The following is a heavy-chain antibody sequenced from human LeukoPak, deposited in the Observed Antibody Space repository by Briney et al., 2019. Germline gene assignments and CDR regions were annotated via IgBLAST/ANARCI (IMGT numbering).Heavy chain of an antibody. CDR1: GFTFYDYT. CDR2: ISWDGGSR. Sequence: GGSLRLSCAASGFTFYDYTMHWVRQAPGKGLKWFSLISWDGGSRYYADSVKGRFTISRDNGKNSLYLQMNSLRTEDTALYYCARAGYDFWSGYFFDYWGQGTLVTVSS. CDR3: ARAGYDFWSGYFFDY. V-gene: IGHV3-43*01. D-gene: IGHD3-3*01. J-gene: IGHJ4*02.